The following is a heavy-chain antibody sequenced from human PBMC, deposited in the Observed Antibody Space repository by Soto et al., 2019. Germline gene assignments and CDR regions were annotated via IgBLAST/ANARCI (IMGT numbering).Heavy chain of an antibody. J-gene: IGHJ4*02. CDR3: PRDPIPGYKAFDY. CDR1: GDSVSSNSAT. V-gene: IGHV6-1*01. Sequence: SQTLSLTCAISGDSVSSNSATWNWIRQSPSRGLEWLGRTYYRSKWYYDYALSVKSRITINPDTSRNQFSLQLNSVSPEDTAVYSCPRDPIPGYKAFDYWGQGTLVTVYS. CDR2: TYYRSKWYY. D-gene: IGHD5-18*01.